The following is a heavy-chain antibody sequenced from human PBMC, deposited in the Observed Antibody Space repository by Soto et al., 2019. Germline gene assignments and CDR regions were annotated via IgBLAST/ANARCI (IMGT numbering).Heavy chain of an antibody. Sequence: SDTLSLTFNVYGGSFSSYYWNWIRQPTGKGLEWLGEINHSGSTNYNPSLESRVTISLDTSKTKFSLKLTSVTAADTAVYYCARGEGRLVGTWFDPWGQGNMVTV. V-gene: IGHV4-34*01. D-gene: IGHD5-12*01. CDR3: ARGEGRLVGTWFDP. J-gene: IGHJ5*02. CDR1: GGSFSSYY. CDR2: INHSGST.